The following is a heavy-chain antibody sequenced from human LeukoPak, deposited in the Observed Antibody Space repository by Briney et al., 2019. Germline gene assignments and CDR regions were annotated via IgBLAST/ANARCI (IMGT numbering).Heavy chain of an antibody. CDR3: STLRESDV. CDR2: FDPEDGET. Sequence: ASVTVSFTVSGYTLTELPMHWVRQAPGKGLEWMGGFDPEDGETIYAQRFQGRVTMTDDTSTETAYMELSSLRSDDTAVYYCSTLRESDVWGQGTTVTVSS. J-gene: IGHJ6*02. V-gene: IGHV1-24*01. D-gene: IGHD2/OR15-2a*01. CDR1: GYTLTELP.